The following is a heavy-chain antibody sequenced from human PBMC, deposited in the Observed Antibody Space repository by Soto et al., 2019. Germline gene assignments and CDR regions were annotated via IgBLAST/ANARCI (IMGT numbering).Heavy chain of an antibody. D-gene: IGHD6-25*01. CDR3: ASMGNIVAAATAGWLGP. V-gene: IGHV4-59*01. J-gene: IGHJ5*02. Sequence: QVQLQESGPGLVKPSETLSLTCTVSGGSISSYYWSWIRQPPGKGLEWIGYIYYSGSTNYNPSLPCRAIISVDTSKHQLSLQWRSVTAAATSVYYCASMGNIVAAATAGWLGPCAQRTLVTVSS. CDR2: IYYSGST. CDR1: GGSISSYY.